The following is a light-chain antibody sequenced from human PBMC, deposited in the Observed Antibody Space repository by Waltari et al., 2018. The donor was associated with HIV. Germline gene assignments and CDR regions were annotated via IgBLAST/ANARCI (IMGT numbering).Light chain of an antibody. Sequence: DVYKHDAWYQHHQGKAPRLMISGVYKRPSGVSDRVSGSGSGNTASLTSSGLEAEDEADYYSCSYAGSYVYVFGTGTKVTVL. CDR1: DVYKH. V-gene: IGLV2-11*01. CDR2: GVY. J-gene: IGLJ1*01. CDR3: CSYAGSYVYV.